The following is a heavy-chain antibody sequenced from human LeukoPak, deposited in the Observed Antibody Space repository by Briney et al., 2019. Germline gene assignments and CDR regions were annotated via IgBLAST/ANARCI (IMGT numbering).Heavy chain of an antibody. CDR3: ARARSRWFGELLYY. V-gene: IGHV1-8*03. CDR1: GYTFTSYG. D-gene: IGHD3-10*01. CDR2: MNPNSGNT. J-gene: IGHJ4*02. Sequence: ASVKVSCKASGYTFTSYGINWVRQATGQGLEWMGWMNPNSGNTGYAQKFQGRVTITSNTSISTAYMELSSLRSEDTAVYYCARARSRWFGELLYYWGQGTLVTVSS.